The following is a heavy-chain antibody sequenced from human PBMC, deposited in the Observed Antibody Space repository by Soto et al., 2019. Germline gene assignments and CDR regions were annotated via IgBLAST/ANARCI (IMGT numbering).Heavy chain of an antibody. CDR2: IYYIGST. J-gene: IGHJ6*02. V-gene: IGHV4-31*03. D-gene: IGHD3-10*01. CDR3: ARDLRFRGFYGMDV. Sequence: QVQLQESGPGLVKPSQTLSLTCTVSGGSISSGGYYWSWIRQHPGKGLEWIGYIYYIGSTYYNPIQKSRVTISVDTSKNQFSLKLRSVTAADTAVYYCARDLRFRGFYGMDVWGQGTTVTVSS. CDR1: GGSISSGGYY.